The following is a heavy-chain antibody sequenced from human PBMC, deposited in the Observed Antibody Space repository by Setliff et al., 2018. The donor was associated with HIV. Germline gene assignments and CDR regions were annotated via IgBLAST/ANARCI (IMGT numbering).Heavy chain of an antibody. V-gene: IGHV1-69*13. CDR3: ARCSSGYYWGSKYYYYGMDV. CDR1: GGTFSTYA. Sequence: RASVKVSCKASGGTFSTYAFIWVRQAPGLGLEWMGGIIPMLTTANYAQNFQGRVTITADESTGTAYMELSSLRSEDTATYYCARCSSGYYWGSKYYYYGMDVWGQGTTVTVSS. CDR2: IIPMLTTA. D-gene: IGHD3-22*01. J-gene: IGHJ6*02.